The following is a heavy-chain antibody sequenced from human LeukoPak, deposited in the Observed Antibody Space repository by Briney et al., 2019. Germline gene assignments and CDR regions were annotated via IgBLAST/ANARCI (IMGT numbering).Heavy chain of an antibody. V-gene: IGHV4-59*01. CDR2: IHSIGTT. Sequence: SETLSLTCTVSGGSISRNYWSWIRQTPGKGLEWIGYIHSIGTTNYNPSLESRLTISIDTSKNQFSLKLTSVTAADTAVYYCATSYYGSGTYYNWFDPWGQGTLVTVSS. CDR1: GGSISRNY. D-gene: IGHD3-10*01. J-gene: IGHJ5*02. CDR3: ATSYYGSGTYYNWFDP.